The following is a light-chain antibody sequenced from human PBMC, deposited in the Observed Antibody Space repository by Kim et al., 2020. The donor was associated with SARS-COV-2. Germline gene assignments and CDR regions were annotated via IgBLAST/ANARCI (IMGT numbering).Light chain of an antibody. V-gene: IGKV1-5*01. Sequence: DIQMTQSPSTLSASVGDRVTITCRASQSISSWLAWYQQKPGKAPKLLIYDASSLESGVPSRFSGSGSGTEFTLTIRSLQPDDFATYYCQQYNSLITFGQGTRLEIK. CDR3: QQYNSLIT. CDR1: QSISSW. J-gene: IGKJ5*01. CDR2: DAS.